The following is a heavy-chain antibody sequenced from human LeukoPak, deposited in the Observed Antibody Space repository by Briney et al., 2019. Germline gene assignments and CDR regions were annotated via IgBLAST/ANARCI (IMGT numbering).Heavy chain of an antibody. J-gene: IGHJ3*02. Sequence: SGPALVKPTQTLTLTCTFSGFALSPTGMRVNWIRQPPGKALEWLARIDWDDTKVYNSSLRTRLTISKDTSKNQVVLTMTNVESVGTATYYCARTTVGATIDAFDIWGQGTMVTVSS. CDR1: GFALSPTGMR. CDR3: ARTTVGATIDAFDI. D-gene: IGHD1-26*01. V-gene: IGHV2-70*04. CDR2: IDWDDTK.